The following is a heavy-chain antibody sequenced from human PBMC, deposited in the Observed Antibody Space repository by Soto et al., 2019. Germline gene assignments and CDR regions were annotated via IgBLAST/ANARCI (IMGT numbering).Heavy chain of an antibody. J-gene: IGHJ5*02. Sequence: PSETLSLTCAFSGGSIRSGGYSLSWIRQPPGKGLEWIGYIYHSGSTYYNPSLKSRVTISVDRSKNQFSLKLSSVTAADTAVYYCARVPGPWGQGTLVTVSS. CDR2: IYHSGST. CDR3: ARVPGP. V-gene: IGHV4-30-2*01. CDR1: GGSIRSGGYS.